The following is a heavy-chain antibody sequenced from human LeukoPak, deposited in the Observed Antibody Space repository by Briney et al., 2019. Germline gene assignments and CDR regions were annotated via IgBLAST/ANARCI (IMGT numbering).Heavy chain of an antibody. V-gene: IGHV3-48*01. CDR2: ISSSSSTI. J-gene: IGHJ6*03. CDR1: GFTFSSYS. Sequence: GGSLRLSCAASGFTFSSYSMNWVRQAPGKGLEWVSYISSSSSTIYYADSVKGRFTISRDNAKNSLYLQMNSLRAEDTAVYYCARAVTHFYYYYYMDVWGKGTTVTVSS. D-gene: IGHD5-18*01. CDR3: ARAVTHFYYYYYMDV.